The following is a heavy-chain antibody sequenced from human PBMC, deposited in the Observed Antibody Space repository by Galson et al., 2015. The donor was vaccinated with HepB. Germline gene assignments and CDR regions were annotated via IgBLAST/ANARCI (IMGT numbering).Heavy chain of an antibody. Sequence: CAISGDSVSNNNAAWTWIRQSPSRGLEWLGRAYYTSKWYNDYAVSVKSRININPDTSKNQFSLQLNSVTPEDTAVYYCAREFRNVYEYWGQFTAELYYFDSWGQGTLVTVS. D-gene: IGHD5/OR15-5a*01. V-gene: IGHV6-1*01. J-gene: IGHJ4*02. CDR3: AREFRNVYEYWGQFTAELYYFDS. CDR1: GDSVSNNNAA. CDR2: AYYTSKWYN.